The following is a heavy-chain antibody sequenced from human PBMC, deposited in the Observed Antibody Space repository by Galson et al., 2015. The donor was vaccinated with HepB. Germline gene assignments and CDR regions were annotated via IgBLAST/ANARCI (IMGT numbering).Heavy chain of an antibody. V-gene: IGHV4-39*07. CDR2: VHSSGNT. CDR1: GGSISRITHY. J-gene: IGHJ3*01. CDR3: AHVDHYDDVGHARGAFDV. Sequence: ETLSLTCTVSGGSISRITHYWDWIRQPPGKGLEWIGSVHSSGNTYYNPSLRGRVTMSVDTSSNQFSLKLPSVTAADTAVYYCAHVDHYDDVGHARGAFDVWGQGTMVTVSS. D-gene: IGHD3-22*01.